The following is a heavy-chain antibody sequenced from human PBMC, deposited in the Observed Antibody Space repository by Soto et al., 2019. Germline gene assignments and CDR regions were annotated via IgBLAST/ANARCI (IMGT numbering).Heavy chain of an antibody. CDR3: ARVWSVWQWLVSDYFDY. J-gene: IGHJ4*02. CDR2: IYYSGST. Sequence: PSETLSLTCTVSGGSISSYYWSWIRQPPGKGLEWIGYIYYSGSTNYNPSLKSRVTISVDTSKNQFSLKLSSVTAADTAVYYCARVWSVWQWLVSDYFDYWGQGTLVTVSS. V-gene: IGHV4-59*01. CDR1: GGSISSYY. D-gene: IGHD6-19*01.